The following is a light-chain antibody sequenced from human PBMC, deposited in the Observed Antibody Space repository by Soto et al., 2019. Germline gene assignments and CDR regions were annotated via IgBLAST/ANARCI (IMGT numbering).Light chain of an antibody. CDR2: STN. Sequence: QAVVTQEPSLTVSPGGTVTLTCASSTGAVTSDHSPNWFQQKPGQEPRALISSTNNIHSWTHARFSGSLLGGKAALTLSGVQPEDEAEYHCLLYYGGTQMFGGGTKLTVL. CDR3: LLYYGGTQM. J-gene: IGLJ3*02. V-gene: IGLV7-43*01. CDR1: TGAVTSDHS.